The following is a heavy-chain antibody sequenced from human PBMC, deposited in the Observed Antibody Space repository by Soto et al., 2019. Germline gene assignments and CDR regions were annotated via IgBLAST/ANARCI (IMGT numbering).Heavy chain of an antibody. CDR2: IAPSGST. D-gene: IGHD6-13*01. Sequence: SETLSLTCSVSGASIDNYHWSWIRQSAGKGLEWIGRIAPSGSTNYNPSLKGRVTMSVDTSKTHFSLKMRSVTAADTAVYFCARDRSAAGPSNWFDPWGQGTLVTVSS. CDR1: GASIDNYH. V-gene: IGHV4-4*07. J-gene: IGHJ5*02. CDR3: ARDRSAAGPSNWFDP.